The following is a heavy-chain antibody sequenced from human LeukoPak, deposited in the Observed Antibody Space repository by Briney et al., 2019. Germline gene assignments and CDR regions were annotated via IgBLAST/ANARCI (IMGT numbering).Heavy chain of an antibody. J-gene: IGHJ6*04. D-gene: IGHD3-10*02. Sequence: GSLRLSCAASGFTFCSYEMNWVRQAPGKGLEWVSYISSSGSTIYYADSVKGRFTISRDNAKNSLYLQMNSLRAEDTAVYYCAELGITMIGGVWGKGTTVTISS. CDR3: AELGITMIGGV. CDR1: GFTFCSYE. V-gene: IGHV3-48*03. CDR2: ISSSGSTI.